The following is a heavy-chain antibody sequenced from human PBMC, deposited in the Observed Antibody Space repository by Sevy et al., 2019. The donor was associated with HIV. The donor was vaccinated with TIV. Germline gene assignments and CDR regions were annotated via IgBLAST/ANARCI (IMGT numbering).Heavy chain of an antibody. Sequence: ASVKVSCKTSGYTFTSYRITWVRQAPGQGLEWMGWISAHNGDTNYAQKLQGRVTMISETSTSTAYMVLRSLRSDDTAIYFLWRAYCSCGSCYSLAYWGQGTLVTVSS. J-gene: IGHJ4*02. CDR3: WRAYCSCGSCYSLAY. CDR2: ISAHNGDT. D-gene: IGHD2-15*01. CDR1: GYTFTSYR. V-gene: IGHV1-18*01.